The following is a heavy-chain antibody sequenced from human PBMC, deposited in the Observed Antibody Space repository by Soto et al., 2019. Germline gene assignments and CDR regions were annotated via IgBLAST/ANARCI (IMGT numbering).Heavy chain of an antibody. CDR1: GGSISSYY. D-gene: IGHD3-3*01. J-gene: IGHJ6*03. CDR3: ARGGRITIFGVARPSYYYYYYMDV. V-gene: IGHV4-59*01. CDR2: IYYSGST. Sequence: PSETLSLTCTVSGGSISSYYWSWIRQPPGKGLEWIGYIYYSGSTNYNPSLKSRVTISVDTSKNQFSLKLSSVTAADTAVYYCARGGRITIFGVARPSYYYYYYMDVWGKGTTVTVSS.